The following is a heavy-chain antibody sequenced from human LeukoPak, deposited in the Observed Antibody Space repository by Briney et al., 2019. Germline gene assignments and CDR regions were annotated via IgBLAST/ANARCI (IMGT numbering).Heavy chain of an antibody. J-gene: IGHJ5*02. Sequence: ASVKVSCKASGYTFTSYDINWVRQATGQGLEWMGWMNSNSGNTGYAQKFQGRVTMTRNTSISTAYMELSSLRSEDTAVYYCARVRSPYSSSWGRGANWFDPWGQGTLVTVSS. CDR1: GYTFTSYD. CDR3: ARVRSPYSSSWGRGANWFDP. CDR2: MNSNSGNT. D-gene: IGHD6-13*01. V-gene: IGHV1-8*01.